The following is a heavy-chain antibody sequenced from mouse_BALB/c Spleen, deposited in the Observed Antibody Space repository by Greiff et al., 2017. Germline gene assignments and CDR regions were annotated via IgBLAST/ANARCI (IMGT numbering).Heavy chain of an antibody. CDR3: TREGSDYDYDEDY. V-gene: IGHV1-5*01. CDR1: GYTFTSYW. CDR2: IYPGNSDT. Sequence: EVQLQQSGTVLARPGASVKMSCKASGYTFTSYWMHWVKQRPGQGLEWIGAIYPGNSDTSYNQKFKGKAKLTAVTSTSTAYMELSSLTNEDSAVYDCTREGSDYDYDEDYWGQGTTLTVSS. J-gene: IGHJ2*01. D-gene: IGHD2-4*01.